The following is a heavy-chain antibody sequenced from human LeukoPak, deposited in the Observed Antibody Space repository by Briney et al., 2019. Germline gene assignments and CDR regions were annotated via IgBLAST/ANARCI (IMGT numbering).Heavy chain of an antibody. CDR3: AKDYGYSSSWYDY. Sequence: GGSLRLSCEAPGFTFDDYGMHWVRQAPGKGLEWVSTISWNSASVGYVDSVKGRFTISRDNAKKTLYLQMNSLRPEDTALYYCAKDYGYSSSWYDYWGQGTLVTVSS. D-gene: IGHD6-13*01. V-gene: IGHV3-9*01. CDR2: ISWNSASV. J-gene: IGHJ4*02. CDR1: GFTFDDYG.